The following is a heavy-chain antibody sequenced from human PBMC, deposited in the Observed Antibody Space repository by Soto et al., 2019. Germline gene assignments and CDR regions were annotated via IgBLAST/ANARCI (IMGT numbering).Heavy chain of an antibody. D-gene: IGHD3-10*01. CDR3: AHSIRGVIRRTEHCFDT. CDR2: IYWNDDK. Sequence: SGPTLVNPTQTLTLTCTFSGFSLSTSGVGVGWIRQPPGKALEWLALIYWNDDKRYSPSLKSRLTITKDTSKNQVVLTMTNMDPVDTATYYCAHSIRGVIRRTEHCFDTWGQGTLVTVSS. J-gene: IGHJ5*02. V-gene: IGHV2-5*01. CDR1: GFSLSTSGVG.